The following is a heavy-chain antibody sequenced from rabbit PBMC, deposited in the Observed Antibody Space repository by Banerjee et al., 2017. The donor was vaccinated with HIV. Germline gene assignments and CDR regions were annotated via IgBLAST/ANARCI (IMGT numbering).Heavy chain of an antibody. V-gene: IGHV1S40*01. CDR1: GFDFSSNA. Sequence: QSLEESGGGLVQPEGSLTLTCTASGFDFSSNAMCWVRQAPGKGLEWIACIHSNGAYTYYATWAKGRFTISKTSSTTVTLQLTSLTVADTATYFCARDGDDDGKRWYFNLWGQGTLVTVS. CDR3: ARDGDDDGKRWYFNL. D-gene: IGHD2-1*01. J-gene: IGHJ4*01. CDR2: IHSNGAYT.